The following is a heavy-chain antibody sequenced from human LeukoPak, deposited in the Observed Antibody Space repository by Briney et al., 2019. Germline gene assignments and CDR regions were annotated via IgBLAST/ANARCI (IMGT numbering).Heavy chain of an antibody. V-gene: IGHV5-51*01. CDR1: GYTFTNYW. CDR3: ARRGYSGNFPDY. CDR2: IYPDDSHT. Sequence: GESLKISCKGSGYTFTNYWIAWVRQMPGKGLEWMGIIYPDDSHTRYSPSFQGQVTISADKSISTAYLQWSSLQASDTPMYHCARRGYSGNFPDYWGQGTLVTVSS. D-gene: IGHD4-23*01. J-gene: IGHJ4*02.